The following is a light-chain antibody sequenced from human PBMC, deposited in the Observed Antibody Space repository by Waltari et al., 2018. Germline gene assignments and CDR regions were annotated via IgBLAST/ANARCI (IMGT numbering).Light chain of an antibody. CDR1: ALPKKY. CDR3: FSTDTSGNKV. Sequence: SYELTQPPSVSVSPGQTARITCSGDALPKKYAYWYQQKSGQAPVLVIYEDNKRPSGIPERFSGSNSGAVATLTISGAQVEDEAHYHWFSTDTSGNKVFGGGTKLTVL. J-gene: IGLJ3*02. V-gene: IGLV3-10*01. CDR2: EDN.